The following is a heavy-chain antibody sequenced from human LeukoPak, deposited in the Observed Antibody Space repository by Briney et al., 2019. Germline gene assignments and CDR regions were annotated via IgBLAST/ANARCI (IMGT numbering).Heavy chain of an antibody. CDR2: ISAYNGNT. CDR1: GYTFTSYG. Sequence: GASVKVSCKASGYTFTSYGISWVRQAPGQGLEWMGWISAYNGNTNYAQKLQGRATMTTDTSTSTAYMELRSLRSDDTAVYYCARGYCSSTSCRRAPPYFDYWGQGTLVTVSS. V-gene: IGHV1-18*04. D-gene: IGHD2-2*01. CDR3: ARGYCSSTSCRRAPPYFDY. J-gene: IGHJ4*02.